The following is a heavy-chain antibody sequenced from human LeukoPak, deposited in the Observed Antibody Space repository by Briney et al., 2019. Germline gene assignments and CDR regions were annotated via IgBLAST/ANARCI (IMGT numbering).Heavy chain of an antibody. J-gene: IGHJ4*02. Sequence: PSETLSLTCTVSGGSISSYYWSWIRQPPGKGLEWIGYTYYSGSTNYNPSLKGRVTISVDTSKNQFSLKLSSVTAADTAVYYCARSGIGYFDYWGQGTLVTVSS. CDR3: ARSGIGYFDY. CDR2: TYYSGST. D-gene: IGHD2-15*01. CDR1: GGSISSYY. V-gene: IGHV4-59*01.